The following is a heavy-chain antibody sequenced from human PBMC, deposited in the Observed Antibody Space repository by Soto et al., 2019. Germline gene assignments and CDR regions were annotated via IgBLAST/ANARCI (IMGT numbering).Heavy chain of an antibody. CDR1: GYSISSGYY. Sequence: PSETLSLTCAVSGYSISSGYYWGWIRQPPGKGLEWIGSIYHSGSTYYNPSLKSRVTISVDTSKNQFSLKLSSVTAADTAVYYCARGATIYYFDYWGQGTLVTVS. D-gene: IGHD1-26*01. J-gene: IGHJ4*02. CDR3: ARGATIYYFDY. V-gene: IGHV4-38-2*01. CDR2: IYHSGST.